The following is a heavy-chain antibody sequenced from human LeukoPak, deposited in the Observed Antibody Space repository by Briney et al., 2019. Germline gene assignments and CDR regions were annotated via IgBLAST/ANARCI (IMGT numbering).Heavy chain of an antibody. CDR2: INHSGST. CDR3: ARRVRSSVFDP. J-gene: IGHJ5*02. V-gene: IGHV4-39*07. CDR1: GGSIRSSDHY. Sequence: SETLSLTCTVSGGSIRSSDHYWAWIRQPPGKGLEWIGEINHSGSTNYNPSLKSRVTISVDTSKNQFSLKLSSVTAADTAVYYCARRVRSSVFDPWGQGTLVTVSS. D-gene: IGHD6-6*01.